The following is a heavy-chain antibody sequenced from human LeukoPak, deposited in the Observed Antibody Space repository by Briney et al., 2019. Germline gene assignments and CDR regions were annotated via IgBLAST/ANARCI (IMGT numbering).Heavy chain of an antibody. D-gene: IGHD4-17*01. V-gene: IGHV3-30*02. J-gene: IGHJ4*02. Sequence: GGSLRLSCAASGFTFSSYGMHWVRQAPGKGLEWVAFIRYDGSNKYYADSVKGRFTISRDNSKNTLYLQMNSLRAEDTAVYYCARAFGDYAPLDYWGQGTLVTVSS. CDR1: GFTFSSYG. CDR3: ARAFGDYAPLDY. CDR2: IRYDGSNK.